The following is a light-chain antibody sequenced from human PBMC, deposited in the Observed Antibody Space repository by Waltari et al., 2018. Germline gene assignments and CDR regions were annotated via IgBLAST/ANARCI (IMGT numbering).Light chain of an antibody. CDR1: HGLSAW. Sequence: IQMTQSPSTLSASIGDRVTITCRASHGLSAWLDLDQHKPGTAPQPLISQASYLESGVPSRFSGSGSGTEFTLTISSLQPDDFATYYCQQYDSYTWTFGQGTKVEIK. CDR2: QAS. CDR3: QQYDSYTWT. J-gene: IGKJ1*01. V-gene: IGKV1-5*03.